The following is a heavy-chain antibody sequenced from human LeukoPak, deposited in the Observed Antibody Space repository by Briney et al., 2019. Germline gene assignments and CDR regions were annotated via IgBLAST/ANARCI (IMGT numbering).Heavy chain of an antibody. Sequence: GRSLRLYCAASGFTFSSYGMHWVRQAPGKGLEWVAVISYDGSNKYYADSVKGRFTISRDNSKNTLYLQRNSLRAEDTAVYYCAKSRRGYKDYYGMDVWGEGTTGTVSS. CDR1: GFTFSSYG. CDR2: ISYDGSNK. V-gene: IGHV3-30*18. D-gene: IGHD5-24*01. J-gene: IGHJ6*04. CDR3: AKSRRGYKDYYGMDV.